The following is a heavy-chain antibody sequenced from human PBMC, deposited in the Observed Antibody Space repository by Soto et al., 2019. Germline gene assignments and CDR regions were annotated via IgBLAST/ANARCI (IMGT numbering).Heavy chain of an antibody. D-gene: IGHD6-6*01. CDR1: GESFSGYI. J-gene: IGHJ3*02. Sequence: SETLSLTCAVYGESFSGYIWTWIRQPPGKGLEWIGYIYYSGSTYYNPSLKSRVTISVDTSKNQFSLKLSSVTAADTAVYYCARWGSSHAFDIWGQGTMVTVSS. V-gene: IGHV4-30-4*08. CDR3: ARWGSSHAFDI. CDR2: IYYSGST.